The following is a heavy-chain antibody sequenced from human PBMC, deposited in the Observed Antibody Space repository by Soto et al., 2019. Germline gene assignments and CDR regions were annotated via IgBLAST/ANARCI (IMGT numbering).Heavy chain of an antibody. CDR2: IYHSGST. Sequence: SETVSLTCAVSGYSISSGYYWGWIRQPPGKGLEWIGSIYHSGSTYYNPSLKSRVTISVDTSKNQFSLKLSSVTAADTAVYYCARSRGTMVRGVILNDAFDIWGQGTMVTVSS. CDR1: GYSISSGYY. V-gene: IGHV4-38-2*01. CDR3: ARSRGTMVRGVILNDAFDI. J-gene: IGHJ3*02. D-gene: IGHD3-10*01.